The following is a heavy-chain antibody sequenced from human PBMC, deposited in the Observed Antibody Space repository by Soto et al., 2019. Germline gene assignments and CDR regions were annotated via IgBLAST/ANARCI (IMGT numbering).Heavy chain of an antibody. D-gene: IGHD1-20*01. CDR2: IKSKTDGGTT. CDR1: GFTFSNAW. V-gene: IGHV3-15*07. J-gene: IGHJ6*02. Sequence: PGGSLRLSCAASGFTFSNAWMNWVRQAPGKGLEWVGRIKSKTDGGTTDYAAPVKGRFTISRDDSKNTLYLQMNSLKTEDTAVYYCTTVGRITGRAVYYYYGMXVWGQGTTVTVSS. CDR3: TTVGRITGRAVYYYYGMXV.